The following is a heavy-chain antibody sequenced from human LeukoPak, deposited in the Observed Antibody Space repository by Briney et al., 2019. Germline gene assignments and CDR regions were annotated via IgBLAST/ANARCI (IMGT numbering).Heavy chain of an antibody. V-gene: IGHV4-34*01. Sequence: PSETLSLTCADYGGSFSGYYWRWIRQPPGQGLEWIGEINHSGSTNYNPSLKSRVTISVDTSKYQVSLKLSSVTAAGTAVYYCARIIVVVAAATPVYYYGMDVWGQGTTVTVSS. J-gene: IGHJ6*02. CDR3: ARIIVVVAAATPVYYYGMDV. CDR2: INHSGST. D-gene: IGHD2-15*01. CDR1: GGSFSGYY.